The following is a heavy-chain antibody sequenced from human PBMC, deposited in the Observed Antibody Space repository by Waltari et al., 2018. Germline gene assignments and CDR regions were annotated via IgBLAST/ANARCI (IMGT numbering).Heavy chain of an antibody. V-gene: IGHV3-30*02. CDR2: IRYDGSNK. Sequence: QVQLVESGGGVVQPGGSLRLSCAASGFTFSSYGMHWVRQAPGKGLEWVAFIRYDGSNKYYADSVKGRFTISRDNSKNTLYLQMNSLRSEDTAVYYCARVSPFGYSSGWYYYGMDVWGQGTTVTVSS. CDR1: GFTFSSYG. D-gene: IGHD6-19*01. J-gene: IGHJ6*02. CDR3: ARVSPFGYSSGWYYYGMDV.